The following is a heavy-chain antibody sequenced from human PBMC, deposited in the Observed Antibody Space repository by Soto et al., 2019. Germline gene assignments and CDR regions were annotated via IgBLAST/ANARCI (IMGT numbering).Heavy chain of an antibody. CDR1: GFTFSSYA. Sequence: GGSLRLSCAASGFTFSSYAMSWVRQAPGKGLEWVSAISGSGGSTYYADSVKGRFTISRDNSKNTRYLQMNSLRAEDTAVYYCAKAGEHAGKYYYYYYGMDVWGQGTTVTVSS. D-gene: IGHD6-13*01. V-gene: IGHV3-23*01. CDR2: ISGSGGST. J-gene: IGHJ6*02. CDR3: AKAGEHAGKYYYYYYGMDV.